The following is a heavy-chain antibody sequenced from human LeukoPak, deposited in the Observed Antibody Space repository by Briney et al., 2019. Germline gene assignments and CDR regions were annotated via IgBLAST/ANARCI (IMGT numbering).Heavy chain of an antibody. CDR3: ARAYYYYMDV. V-gene: IGHV4-34*01. CDR1: GGSFSGYY. CDR2: INHSGST. Sequence: SETLSLTCAVYGGSFSGYYWSWIRQPPGKGLEWIGEINHSGSTNYNPSLESRATISVDKSKNQFSLKLNSVTAADTAVYYCARAYYYYMDVWGKGTTVSVSS. J-gene: IGHJ6*03.